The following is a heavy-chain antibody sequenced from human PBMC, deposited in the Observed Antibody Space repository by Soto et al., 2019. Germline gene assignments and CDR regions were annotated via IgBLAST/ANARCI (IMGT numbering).Heavy chain of an antibody. V-gene: IGHV6-1*01. CDR2: TYYRSKWYN. J-gene: IGHJ3*02. Sequence: PSQTLSLTCVISGDSVSSNNVAWNWIRQSPSRGLEWLGRTYYRSKWYNNYAVSVKSRTTINADTSKNQFSLQLASVTPEDTAVYYCARGSNSAMDIWGQGTLVTVSS. D-gene: IGHD5-18*01. CDR1: GDSVSSNNVA. CDR3: ARGSNSAMDI.